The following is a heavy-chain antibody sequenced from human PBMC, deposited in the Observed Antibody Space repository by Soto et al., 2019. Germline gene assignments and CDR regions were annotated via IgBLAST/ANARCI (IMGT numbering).Heavy chain of an antibody. J-gene: IGHJ4*02. D-gene: IGHD1-26*01. Sequence: QVQLVQSGAEVKKPGSSVKVSCKASGGTFSSYAISWVRQAPGQGLEWMGGIIPIFGTANYAQKFQGRVRITADKSVTAAYMEVSSLRSEDTAVYYCAREGGSYNRVYFDYWGQGTLVNVSS. CDR1: GGTFSSYA. CDR2: IIPIFGTA. CDR3: AREGGSYNRVYFDY. V-gene: IGHV1-69*06.